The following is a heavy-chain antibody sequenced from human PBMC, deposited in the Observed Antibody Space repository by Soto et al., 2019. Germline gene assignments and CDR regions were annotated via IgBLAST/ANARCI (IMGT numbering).Heavy chain of an antibody. Sequence: VQVVESGGGLVQPGGSLRLSCAASGFTFNRYPLYWVRQAAGKGLVWVSRINSDGSGFYADSVKGRFTISRDNAKDTLYLQMISLRVEDTAVYFCVRDNGGYWGQGTLVTVSS. V-gene: IGHV3-74*01. D-gene: IGHD2-8*01. J-gene: IGHJ4*02. CDR1: GFTFNRYP. CDR2: INSDGSG. CDR3: VRDNGGY.